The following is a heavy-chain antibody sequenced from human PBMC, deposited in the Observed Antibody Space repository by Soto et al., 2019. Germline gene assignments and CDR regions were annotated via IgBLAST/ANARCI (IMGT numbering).Heavy chain of an antibody. J-gene: IGHJ3*02. CDR1: GYTFTSYY. D-gene: IGHD3-10*01. V-gene: IGHV1-46*01. CDR3: ARIFMVRGVIMTRHDAFDI. CDR2: INPSGGST. Sequence: GASVKVSCKASGYTFTSYYMHWVRQAPGQGLEWMGIINPSGGSTSYAQKFQGRVTMTRDTSTSTVYMELSSLRSEDTAVYYCARIFMVRGVIMTRHDAFDIWAEATMVTVSS.